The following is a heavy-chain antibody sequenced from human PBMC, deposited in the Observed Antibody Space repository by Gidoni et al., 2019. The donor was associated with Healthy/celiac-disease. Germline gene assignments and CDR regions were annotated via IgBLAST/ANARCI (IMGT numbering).Heavy chain of an antibody. V-gene: IGHV3-21*01. Sequence: EVQLVESGGGLVKPGGSLRLSCAASGFTFSSYSMNWVRQAPGKGLEWVSSISSSSSYIYYADSVKGRFTISRDNAKNSLYLQMNSLRAEDTAVYYCAREAPTYYYDSSGYYVGGYFDLWGRGTLVTVSS. D-gene: IGHD3-22*01. CDR2: ISSSSSYI. CDR1: GFTFSSYS. J-gene: IGHJ2*01. CDR3: AREAPTYYYDSSGYYVGGYFDL.